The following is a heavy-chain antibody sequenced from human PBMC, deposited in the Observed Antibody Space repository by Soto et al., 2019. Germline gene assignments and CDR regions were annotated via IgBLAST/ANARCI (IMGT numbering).Heavy chain of an antibody. CDR1: GFSLSDFAVG. D-gene: IGHD1-1*01. V-gene: IGHV2-5*02. CDR3: VHTAGSLERY. J-gene: IGHJ4*02. Sequence: HITLKESGPTLVKPTQTLTLTCTLSGFSLSDFAVGVAWVRRPPGKALEWLARIYSDGNKYYSPSLKTRRTIITDNSKAHVVHTETNMVPLDTATVFCVHTAGSLERYWGQGTQVTVSS. CDR2: IYSDGNK.